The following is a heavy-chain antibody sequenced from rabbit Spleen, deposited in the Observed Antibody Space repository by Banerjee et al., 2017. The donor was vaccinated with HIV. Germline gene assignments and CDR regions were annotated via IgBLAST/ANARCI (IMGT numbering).Heavy chain of an antibody. J-gene: IGHJ4*01. Sequence: QSLEESGGDLVKPGASLTLTCTASGFSFRSSYYMCWVRQAPGKRPEWIACIYVGSGGSAYYASWAKGRVTIAKTSSTTVTLQMTSLTASDTATYFCSRSGDMWYTFFILWGPGTLVTVS. CDR3: SRSGDMWYTFFIL. V-gene: IGHV1S40*01. CDR2: IYVGSGGSA. D-gene: IGHD2-1*01. CDR1: GFSFRSSYY.